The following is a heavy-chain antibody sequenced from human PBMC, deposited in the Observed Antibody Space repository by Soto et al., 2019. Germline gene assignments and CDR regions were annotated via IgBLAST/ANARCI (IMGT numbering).Heavy chain of an antibody. CDR2: INGSGDRT. CDR1: GFTSSNYA. CDR3: AQIRYNYGGIVL. Sequence: LLLLESGGALVQPGGSLRLSCSASGFTSSNYAMTWVRQAPGKGLEWVSTINGSGDRTYYADSVRGRFTISRDSSKNTLHLQMNSLRVEDTALYYCAQIRYNYGGIVLWGQGTLVTVSS. V-gene: IGHV3-23*01. D-gene: IGHD5-18*01. J-gene: IGHJ4*02.